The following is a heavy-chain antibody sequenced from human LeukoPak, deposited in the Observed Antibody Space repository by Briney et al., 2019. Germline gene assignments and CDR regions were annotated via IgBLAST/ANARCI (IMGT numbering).Heavy chain of an antibody. Sequence: KISCKASGGTFSSYAISWVRQAPGQGLEWMGGIIPIFGTANYAQKSQGRVTITTDESTSTAYMELSSLRSEDTAVYYCAAALARTANTIFGVVIKGLYYYMDVWGKGTTITVSS. CDR1: GGTFSSYA. V-gene: IGHV1-69*05. CDR2: IIPIFGTA. D-gene: IGHD3-3*01. J-gene: IGHJ6*03. CDR3: AAALARTANTIFGVVIKGLYYYMDV.